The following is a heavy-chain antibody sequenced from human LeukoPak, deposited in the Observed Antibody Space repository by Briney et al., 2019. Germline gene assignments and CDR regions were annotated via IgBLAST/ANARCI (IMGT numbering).Heavy chain of an antibody. V-gene: IGHV3-53*01. CDR2: IYSDKT. J-gene: IGHJ4*02. CDR1: GFTVSSNS. CDR3: ARRAGAYSHPYDY. Sequence: GGSLRLSCTVSGFTVSSNSMSWVRQAPGKGLEWVSFIYSDKTHYSDSVKGRFTISRDNSKNTLYLQMNSLRAEDTAVYYCARRAGAYSHPYDYWGQGTLVTVSS. D-gene: IGHD4/OR15-4a*01.